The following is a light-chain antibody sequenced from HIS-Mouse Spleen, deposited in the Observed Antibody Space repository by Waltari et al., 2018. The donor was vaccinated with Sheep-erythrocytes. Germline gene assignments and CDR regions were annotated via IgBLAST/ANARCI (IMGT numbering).Light chain of an antibody. CDR1: SSDVGSYNL. CDR3: CSYAGSSTFV. CDR2: EGS. V-gene: IGLV2-23*01. Sequence: QSALTQPASVSGSPGQSITISCTGTSSDVGSYNLVSWYQQHPGKAPKLMIYEGSTRPSGVSNRFSGSKSGNTASLTISGLQAEDEADYYCCSYAGSSTFVFGTVTKVTVL. J-gene: IGLJ1*01.